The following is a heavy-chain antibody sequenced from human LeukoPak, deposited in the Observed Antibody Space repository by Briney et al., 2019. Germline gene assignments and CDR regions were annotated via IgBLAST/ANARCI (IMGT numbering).Heavy chain of an antibody. CDR1: GSTSSSYS. D-gene: IGHD6-13*01. CDR2: ISSSCSYI. V-gene: IGHV3-21*01. J-gene: IGHJ4*02. CDR3: AREGYSSSVDY. Sequence: PGGSLRLSRAASGSTSSSYSTNSVRQAPGKRLEWVSSISSSCSYIYYADSVKGRFTISRDNAKNSLYLQMNSLRAEDTAVYYCAREGYSSSVDYWGQGTLVTVSS.